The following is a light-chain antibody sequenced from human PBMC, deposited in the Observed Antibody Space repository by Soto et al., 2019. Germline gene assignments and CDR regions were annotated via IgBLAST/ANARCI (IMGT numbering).Light chain of an antibody. CDR1: QSISGSY. CDR3: QQYGTSHT. J-gene: IGKJ5*01. CDR2: GAS. Sequence: EIVLTQSPGTLSLSPGERANLSCGASQSISGSYLAWYQQKPGQAPRLLIYGASSRATDISERFSGSGSVADFTLTISRLEPEDFAVYFCQQYGTSHTFGQGTRLEIK. V-gene: IGKV3-20*01.